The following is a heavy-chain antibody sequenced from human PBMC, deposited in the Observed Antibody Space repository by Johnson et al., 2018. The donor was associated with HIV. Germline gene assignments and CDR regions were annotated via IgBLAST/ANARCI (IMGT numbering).Heavy chain of an antibody. J-gene: IGHJ3*02. CDR2: IKHDGSEK. D-gene: IGHD1-1*01. V-gene: IGHV3-7*01. Sequence: VQLVESGGGLVQPGMSLRLSCAASGFTFSSYWMSWVRQAPGKGLEWVANIKHDGSEKYYVDSVKGRFTISRDNTKNSVYLQMNSPTAEDTAVYYCARESLTTSDAFDMWGQGTMVTVSS. CDR3: ARESLTTSDAFDM. CDR1: GFTFSSYW.